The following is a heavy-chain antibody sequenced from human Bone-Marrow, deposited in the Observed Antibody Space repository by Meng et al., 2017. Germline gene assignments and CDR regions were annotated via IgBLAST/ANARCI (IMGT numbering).Heavy chain of an antibody. CDR3: ARDLNWVVWDY. CDR1: GFTFSTYN. J-gene: IGHJ4*02. V-gene: IGHV3-74*01. Sequence: EVQLGESGGCLIQPGGSLRLSCAASGFTFSTYNMHWVRQAPGKGLVWVSRINDDGSSTTYTDSVRGRFTISRDNAKNTLYLQMNSLRAEDTAVYYCARDLNWVVWDYWGQGTLVTVSS. D-gene: IGHD3/OR15-3a*01. CDR2: INDDGSST.